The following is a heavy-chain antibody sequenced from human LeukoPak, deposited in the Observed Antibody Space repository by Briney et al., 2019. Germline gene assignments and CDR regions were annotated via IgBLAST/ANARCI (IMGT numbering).Heavy chain of an antibody. CDR3: ARTARVFDY. D-gene: IGHD5-18*01. V-gene: IGHV4-4*09. Sequence: PSETLSLTCTVSGGSISSYYWSWIRQSPGKGLECIAYISHSGDTNYNPSLKSRVTISMDTSKNQFSLKLNSVTAADTAVYYCARTARVFDYWGQGMQVTVSS. CDR2: ISHSGDT. J-gene: IGHJ4*02. CDR1: GGSISSYY.